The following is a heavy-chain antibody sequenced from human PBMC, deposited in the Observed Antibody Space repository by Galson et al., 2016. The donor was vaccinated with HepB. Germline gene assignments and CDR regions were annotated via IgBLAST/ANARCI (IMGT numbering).Heavy chain of an antibody. V-gene: IGHV4-31*03. D-gene: IGHD6-13*01. Sequence: TLSLTCTVSLDTISITGYFWSWIRQLPGGGLEWIGYISHSGSVYLNPSLKSRGAISVDTSKNQFSLDVRSVTAADTAVYFCARYGSWTGFDYWGRGTLVTVSS. CDR3: ARYGSWTGFDY. CDR1: LDTISITGYF. CDR2: ISHSGSV. J-gene: IGHJ4*02.